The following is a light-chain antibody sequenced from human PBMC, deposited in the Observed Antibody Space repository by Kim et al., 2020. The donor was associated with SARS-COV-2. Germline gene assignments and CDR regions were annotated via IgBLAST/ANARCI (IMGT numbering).Light chain of an antibody. CDR2: AAS. Sequence: ASVEDRVTITCRASQDISNYLAWFQLKPGKAPKLLIYAASALQPGVPSRFSGSGSGTDFTLTVTSLQPEDVATYYCQKCDSAPWTFGQGTKVDIK. V-gene: IGKV1-27*01. CDR1: QDISNY. J-gene: IGKJ1*01. CDR3: QKCDSAPWT.